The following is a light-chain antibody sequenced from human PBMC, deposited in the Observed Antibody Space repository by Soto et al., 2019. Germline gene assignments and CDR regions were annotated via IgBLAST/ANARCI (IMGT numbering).Light chain of an antibody. V-gene: IGKV3-11*01. CDR2: DAS. Sequence: EIVLTQSPATLSLSPGERATLSCRASHNDDSYLAWYQQKPGQAPRLLIYDASNRATGIPARFSGSGSGTDFTLTISSLDPEDFGVYYCQQRRNWPRTFGQGTKVEIK. CDR1: HNDDSY. CDR3: QQRRNWPRT. J-gene: IGKJ1*01.